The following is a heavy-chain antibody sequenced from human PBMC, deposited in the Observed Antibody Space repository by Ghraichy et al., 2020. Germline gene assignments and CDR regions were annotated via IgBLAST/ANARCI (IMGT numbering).Heavy chain of an antibody. CDR2: VYYSGST. CDR3: ASLTGTGTGHFDY. Sequence: SETLSLTCTVSGGSISSYSWSWIRQPPGKGLEWIGYVYYSGSTNYNPSVKSRVTISLDTSKKQFSLKLSSVTAADTAVYYCASLTGTGTGHFDYWGQGTLVTVSS. V-gene: IGHV4-59*01. D-gene: IGHD6-13*01. CDR1: GGSISSYS. J-gene: IGHJ4*02.